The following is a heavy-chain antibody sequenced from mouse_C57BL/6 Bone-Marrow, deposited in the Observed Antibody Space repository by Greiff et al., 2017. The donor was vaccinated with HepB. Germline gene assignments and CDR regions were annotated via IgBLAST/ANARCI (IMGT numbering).Heavy chain of an antibody. CDR3: ARGEFHYYGSSHFDY. CDR1: GYTFTSYW. D-gene: IGHD1-1*01. CDR2: IYPSDSET. Sequence: QVQLQQPGAELVMPGASVKLSCKASGYTFTSYWMDWVKQRPGQGLEWIGNIYPSDSETHYNQKFKDKATLTVDKSSSTAYMQLSSLTSEDSAVYYWARGEFHYYGSSHFDYWGQGTTLTVSS. V-gene: IGHV1-61*01. J-gene: IGHJ2*01.